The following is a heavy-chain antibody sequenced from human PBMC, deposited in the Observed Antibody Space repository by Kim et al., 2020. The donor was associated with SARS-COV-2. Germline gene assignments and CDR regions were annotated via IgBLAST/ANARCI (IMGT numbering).Heavy chain of an antibody. J-gene: IGHJ3*02. CDR3: AKDLYWDNSGVGVFDM. V-gene: IGHV3-23*01. CDR2: ISGSGGST. CDR1: GFTFSSFA. Sequence: GGSLRLSCAASGFTFSSFAMNWVRQAPGKGLEWGSGISGSGGSTYYADSVKGRFTFSRDNSKNTLYLQRNSLRAEDPAVYYCAKDLYWDNSGVGVFDMWGQGTMV. D-gene: IGHD2-15*01.